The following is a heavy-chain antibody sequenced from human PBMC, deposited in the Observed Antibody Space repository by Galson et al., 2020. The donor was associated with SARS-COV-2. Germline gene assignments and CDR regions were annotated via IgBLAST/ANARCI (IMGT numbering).Heavy chain of an antibody. V-gene: IGHV4-59*01. CDR1: GGSMSKYY. CDR2: ISYSGGT. CDR3: ARVGGNDGWNWFDP. Sequence: SETLSLTCSVSGGSMSKYYWSWIRQSPGKGLEWIGNISYSGGTKYNPSLKSRVSMSVYTSENQFSLKLNSVTAADTAVYYCARVGGNDGWNWFDPWGQGTLVTVSS. D-gene: IGHD1-1*01. J-gene: IGHJ5*02.